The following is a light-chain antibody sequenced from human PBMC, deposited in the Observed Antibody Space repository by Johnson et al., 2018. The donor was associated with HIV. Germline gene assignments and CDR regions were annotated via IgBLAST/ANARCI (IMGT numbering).Light chain of an antibody. CDR3: GTWDSSLRAGAYV. CDR1: SSNIGNNY. V-gene: IGLV1-51*02. Sequence: QSVLTQPPSVSAAPGQKVTISCSGSSSNIGNNYVSWYQQLPGTAPKLLIYENNKRPSGIPDRFPGSKSGTSATLCITGLQTGDEADYYCGTWDSSLRAGAYVVGTGTKVTVL. J-gene: IGLJ1*01. CDR2: ENN.